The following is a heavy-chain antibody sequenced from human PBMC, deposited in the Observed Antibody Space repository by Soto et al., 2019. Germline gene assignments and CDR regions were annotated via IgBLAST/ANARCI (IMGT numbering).Heavy chain of an antibody. CDR3: AKPHCSSTSCYGGMDV. CDR2: ISGSGGST. Sequence: PVGSLRLSCAASGFTFSSYAMSWVRQAPGKGLEWVSAISGSGGSTYYADSVKGRFTISRDNSKNTLYLQMNSLRAEDTAVYYCAKPHCSSTSCYGGMDVWGPGTKVTVS. D-gene: IGHD2-2*01. CDR1: GFTFSSYA. J-gene: IGHJ6*02. V-gene: IGHV3-23*01.